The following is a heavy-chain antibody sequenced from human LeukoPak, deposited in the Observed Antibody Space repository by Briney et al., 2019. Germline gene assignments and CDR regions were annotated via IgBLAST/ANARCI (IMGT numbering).Heavy chain of an antibody. Sequence: PGGSLRLSCAASGFTFSSYAMSWVRQAPGKGLQWVSDISGSGGSTYYADSVKGRFTISRDNSKNTPYLQMNSLRAEDTAVYYCAKDPMVLGYMDVWGKGTTVTVSS. J-gene: IGHJ6*03. CDR3: AKDPMVLGYMDV. CDR2: ISGSGGST. CDR1: GFTFSSYA. V-gene: IGHV3-23*01. D-gene: IGHD2-8*02.